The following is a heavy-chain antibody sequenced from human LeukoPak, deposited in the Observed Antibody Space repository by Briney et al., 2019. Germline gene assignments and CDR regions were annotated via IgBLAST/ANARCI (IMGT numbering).Heavy chain of an antibody. Sequence: SGPTLVNPTQTLTLTCTSSGFSLSTSEVGVGWIRQTPGMALEWLALIYWNDDTYYRPPLRSRLTITRDSSENHIVLTMTNMAPVDTGTYFCARGRGTARSSLFGYWGQGALVTVSS. J-gene: IGHJ4*02. CDR1: GFSLSTSEVG. D-gene: IGHD2-21*02. V-gene: IGHV2-5*04. CDR3: ARGRGTARSSLFGY. CDR2: IYWNDDT.